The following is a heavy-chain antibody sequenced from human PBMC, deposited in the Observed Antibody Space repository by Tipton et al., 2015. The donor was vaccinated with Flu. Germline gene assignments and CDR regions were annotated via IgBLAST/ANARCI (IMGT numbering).Heavy chain of an antibody. V-gene: IGHV4-4*07. CDR1: GGSISSYY. D-gene: IGHD1-26*01. CDR2: IYTSGST. CDR3: ARDSSGSSSYYYYMDV. J-gene: IGHJ6*03. Sequence: TLSLTCTVSGGSISSYYWSWIRQPAGKGLEWIGRIYTSGSTNHNPSLKSRVTMSVDTSKNQFSLKLSSVTAADTAVYYCARDSSGSSSYYYYMDVWGKGTTVTVSS.